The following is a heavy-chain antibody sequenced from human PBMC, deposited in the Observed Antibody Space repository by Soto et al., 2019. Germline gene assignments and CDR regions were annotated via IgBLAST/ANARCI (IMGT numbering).Heavy chain of an antibody. Sequence: QVQLVESGGGVVQPGRSLRLSCAASGFTFSSYGMHWVRQAPGKGLEWVAVISYDGSNKYYADSVKGRFTISRDNSKNTLYLQMNSLRAEDTAVYYCAKKGPNDYWGQGTLVTASS. V-gene: IGHV3-30*18. CDR3: AKKGPNDY. CDR2: ISYDGSNK. CDR1: GFTFSSYG. J-gene: IGHJ4*02.